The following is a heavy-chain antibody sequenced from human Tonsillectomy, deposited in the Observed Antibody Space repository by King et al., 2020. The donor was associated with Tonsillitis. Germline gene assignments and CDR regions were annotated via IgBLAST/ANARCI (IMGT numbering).Heavy chain of an antibody. V-gene: IGHV3-48*02. J-gene: IGHJ2*01. CDR2: ISGSSSNI. D-gene: IGHD2-2*01. CDR1: GFTFSSYS. CDR3: ARDGKGYCSSTSCHAYFDL. Sequence: VQLVESGGGLVQPGGSLRLSCAASGFTFSSYSMNWVRQAPGKGLEWVSYISGSSSNIYYADSVKGRFTISRDNAKNSLYLQMNSLRDEDTAVYYCARDGKGYCSSTSCHAYFDLWGRGTLVTVSS.